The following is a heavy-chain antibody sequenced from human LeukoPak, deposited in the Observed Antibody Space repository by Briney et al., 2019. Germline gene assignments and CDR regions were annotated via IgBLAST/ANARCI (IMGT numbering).Heavy chain of an antibody. CDR3: AREWG. J-gene: IGHJ4*02. Sequence: GGSLRLSRGPSGYTFSSYAMHWVRQAPGKGLEWVAVITYDGSNKYYADSVKGRFTISRDNSKNTLYLQMNSLRAEDTAVYYCAREWGWGQGTLVTVSS. V-gene: IGHV3-30*04. CDR1: GYTFSSYA. CDR2: ITYDGSNK. D-gene: IGHD3-16*01.